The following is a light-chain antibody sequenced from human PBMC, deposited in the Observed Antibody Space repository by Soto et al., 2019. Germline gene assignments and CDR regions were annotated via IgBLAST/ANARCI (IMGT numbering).Light chain of an antibody. CDR2: GAS. CDR1: QSIGKSY. Sequence: ETVFTHSPGNVSLSPGESATLSCRASQSIGKSYLAWFQHKPGQAHRLIIYGASTRATGIPDRFRGSGSGTDFTLTVSRLENDDFAVYYCQQYAESPLTFGGGTKVEIK. J-gene: IGKJ4*01. V-gene: IGKV3-20*01. CDR3: QQYAESPLT.